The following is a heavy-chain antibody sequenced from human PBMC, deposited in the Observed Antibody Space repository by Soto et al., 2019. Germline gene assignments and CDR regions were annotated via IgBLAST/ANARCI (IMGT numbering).Heavy chain of an antibody. CDR3: ARGGVDYDFWSGEAGYYYMDV. J-gene: IGHJ6*03. CDR1: GGTFSSYT. Sequence: ASVKVSCKASGGTFSSYTISWVRQAPGQGLEWMGRIIPILGIANYAQKFQGRVTITADKSTSTAYMELSSLRSEDTAVYYCARGGVDYDFWSGEAGYYYMDVWGKGTTVTVSS. CDR2: IIPILGIA. V-gene: IGHV1-69*02. D-gene: IGHD3-3*01.